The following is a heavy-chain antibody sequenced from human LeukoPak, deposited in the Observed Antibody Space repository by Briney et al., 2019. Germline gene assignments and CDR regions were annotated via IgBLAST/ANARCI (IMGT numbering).Heavy chain of an antibody. CDR2: ISGSGGST. Sequence: QPGGSLTLSCAGSGFTFSNFWMSWVRQAPGRGLEWVSAISGSGGSTYYADSVKGRFTISRDNSKDTLYLQMNSLRAEDTAVYYCARRMVRGETNYYYYMDVWGKGTTVTISS. D-gene: IGHD3-10*01. J-gene: IGHJ6*03. V-gene: IGHV3-23*01. CDR1: GFTFSNFW. CDR3: ARRMVRGETNYYYYMDV.